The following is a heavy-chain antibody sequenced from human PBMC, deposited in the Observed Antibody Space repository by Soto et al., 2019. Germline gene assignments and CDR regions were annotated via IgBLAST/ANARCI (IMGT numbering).Heavy chain of an antibody. V-gene: IGHV1-18*01. CDR2: ISAFNGNT. D-gene: IGHD6-19*01. J-gene: IGHJ6*03. CDR1: GYSFTNYG. Sequence: QDQLVQSGAEVKKPGASVTVSCKASGYSFTNYGVTWVRQAPGQGLEWMGWISAFNGNTHYAQNLQGRVTMTTDATTSTGYKELRSLKSDEPAVDYWSRDWGVAPPVAGNTHYYYYMDVWGKGTTVTVSS. CDR3: SRDWGVAPPVAGNTHYYYYMDV.